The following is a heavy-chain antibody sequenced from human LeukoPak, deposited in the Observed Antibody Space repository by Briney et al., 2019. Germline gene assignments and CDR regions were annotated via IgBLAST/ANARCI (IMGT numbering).Heavy chain of an antibody. CDR2: IKQDGNEK. Sequence: GGSLRLSCAASGFTFSNYWMTWVRQAPGKGLEWVANIKQDGNEKYYVDSVKGRFTISRDNAKNSLYLQMNSLRAEDTAVYYCARVYFSGSRWGDYFDYWGQGTLVTVSS. J-gene: IGHJ4*02. D-gene: IGHD3-10*01. V-gene: IGHV3-7*01. CDR3: ARVYFSGSRWGDYFDY. CDR1: GFTFSNYW.